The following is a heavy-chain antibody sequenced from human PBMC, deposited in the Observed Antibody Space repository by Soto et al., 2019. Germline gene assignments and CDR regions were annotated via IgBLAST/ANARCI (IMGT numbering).Heavy chain of an antibody. CDR2: ISYDGSNK. CDR1: GFTFSSYA. D-gene: IGHD6-19*01. Sequence: QVQLVESGGGVVQPGRSLRLSCAASGFTFSSYAMHWVRQAPGQGLEWVAVISYDGSNKYYADSVKGRFTISRDNSKNTLYLQMNSLRAEDTAVYYCARDQGLGGDGYNESGYWGQGTLVTVSS. V-gene: IGHV3-30-3*01. J-gene: IGHJ4*02. CDR3: ARDQGLGGDGYNESGY.